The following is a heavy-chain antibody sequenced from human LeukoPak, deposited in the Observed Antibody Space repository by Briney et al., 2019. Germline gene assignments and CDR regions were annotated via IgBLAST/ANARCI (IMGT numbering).Heavy chain of an antibody. CDR3: ARAQEQLAGGRNWFDP. Sequence: GASVKVSCKASGGTFSSYAISWVRQAPGQGLEWMGGIVPIFGTANYAQKFQGRVTITTDESTSTAYMELSGLRSEDTAVYYCARAQEQLAGGRNWFDPWGQGTLVTVSS. CDR1: GGTFSSYA. V-gene: IGHV1-69*05. D-gene: IGHD6-6*01. CDR2: IVPIFGTA. J-gene: IGHJ5*02.